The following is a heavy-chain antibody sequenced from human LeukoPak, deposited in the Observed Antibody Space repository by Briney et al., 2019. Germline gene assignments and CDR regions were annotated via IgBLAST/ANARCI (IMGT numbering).Heavy chain of an antibody. CDR1: GFTFSSYG. J-gene: IGHJ4*02. V-gene: IGHV3-30*03. CDR3: ARAPYSSGWYGPSDY. Sequence: PGGSLRLSCAASGFTFSSYGMHWVRQAPGRGLGWVAVISYDGSNKYYADSVKGRFTISRDNSKNALYLQMNSLRAEDTAVYYCARAPYSSGWYGPSDYWGQGTLVTVSS. D-gene: IGHD6-19*01. CDR2: ISYDGSNK.